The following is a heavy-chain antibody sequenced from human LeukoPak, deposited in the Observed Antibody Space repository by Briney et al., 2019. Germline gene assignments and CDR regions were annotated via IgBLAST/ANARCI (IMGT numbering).Heavy chain of an antibody. Sequence: PSETLSLTCSVSGGSISTYYWSWIRQLPGKGLEWIGYIYYTGTTNYNPSLRSRVTISVDTSRNQFSLRLSSVTAADTAVYYCARDLTLAGYGSFFDYWGQGTLVTVSS. J-gene: IGHJ4*02. CDR1: GGSISTYY. CDR3: ARDLTLAGYGSFFDY. V-gene: IGHV4-59*01. D-gene: IGHD3-10*01. CDR2: IYYTGTT.